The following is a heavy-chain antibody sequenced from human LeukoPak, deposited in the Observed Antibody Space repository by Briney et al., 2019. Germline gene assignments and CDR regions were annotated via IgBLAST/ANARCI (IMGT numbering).Heavy chain of an antibody. CDR1: GFTFSGYR. CDR2: INSDGNSI. D-gene: IGHD4-23*01. Sequence: GGSLRLSCAASGFTFSGYRMHWVRQGPGKGLVWVSRINSDGNSINYADSVKGRFTISRDNAKNTLYLQMNSLRAGDTAVYYCARDRGNSGSDYWGQGTLVTVSP. V-gene: IGHV3-74*01. J-gene: IGHJ4*02. CDR3: ARDRGNSGSDY.